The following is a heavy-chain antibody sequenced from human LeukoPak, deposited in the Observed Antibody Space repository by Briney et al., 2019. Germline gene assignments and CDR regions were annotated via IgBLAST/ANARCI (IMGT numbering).Heavy chain of an antibody. Sequence: PSGGSLRLSCAASGFTFSSYAMSWVRQAPGKGLEWVSVIDGGGTTYYADSVKGRFTISRDNYKNTLYLQMNSLRAEDTAVYFCARVRDGWYFDLWGRGTLVTVSS. D-gene: IGHD5-24*01. CDR1: GFTFSSYA. CDR3: ARVRDGWYFDL. CDR2: IDGGGTT. J-gene: IGHJ2*01. V-gene: IGHV3-66*02.